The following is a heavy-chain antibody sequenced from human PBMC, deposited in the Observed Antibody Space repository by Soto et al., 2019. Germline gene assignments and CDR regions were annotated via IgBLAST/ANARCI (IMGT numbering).Heavy chain of an antibody. CDR3: ARRDGDSNYYAMDV. CDR2: FFSDAER. D-gene: IGHD4-17*01. Sequence: QVTLKESGPVLVKPTETLTLTCTVSGFSLGNGRMGVSWIRQPPGKPLEWLAHFFSDAERSYSASMQSRLTMSMNTPGSQVVLIMTNMDPVDTPTYSCARRDGDSNYYAMDVWGPATTVTVSS. V-gene: IGHV2-26*01. CDR1: GFSLGNGRMG. J-gene: IGHJ6*02.